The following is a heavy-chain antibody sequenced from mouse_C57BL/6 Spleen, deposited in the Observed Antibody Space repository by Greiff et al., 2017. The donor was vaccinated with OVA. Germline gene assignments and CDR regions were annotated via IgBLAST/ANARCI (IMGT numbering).Heavy chain of an antibody. Sequence: DVMLVESGGGLVKPGGSLKLSCAASGFTFSDYGMHWVRQAPEKRLEWVAYISSGSSTIYYADTVKGRFTISRDNAKNTLFLQMTSLRSEDTAMYYCARGYSKGFAYWGQGTLVTVSA. CDR3: ARGYSKGFAY. D-gene: IGHD2-5*01. CDR2: ISSGSSTI. J-gene: IGHJ3*01. V-gene: IGHV5-17*01. CDR1: GFTFSDYG.